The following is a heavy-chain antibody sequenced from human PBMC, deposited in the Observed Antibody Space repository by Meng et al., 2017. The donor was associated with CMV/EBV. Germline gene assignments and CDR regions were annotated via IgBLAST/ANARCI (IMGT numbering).Heavy chain of an antibody. CDR1: GFTFSSYW. CDR3: ARYGSGSYLRLGYYGMDV. D-gene: IGHD3-10*01. Sequence: GESLKISCAASGFTFSSYWMSWVRQAPGKGLEWVANIKQDGSEKYYVDSVKGRFTISRDNAKNSLYLQMNSLRAEDTAVYYCARYGSGSYLRLGYYGMDVWGQGTTVTVSS. J-gene: IGHJ6*02. CDR2: IKQDGSEK. V-gene: IGHV3-7*03.